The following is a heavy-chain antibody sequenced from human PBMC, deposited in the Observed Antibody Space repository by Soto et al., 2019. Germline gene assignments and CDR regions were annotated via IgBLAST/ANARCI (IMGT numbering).Heavy chain of an antibody. Sequence: GGSLRLSCAASGFTFSDYYMSWIRQAPGKGLEWVSYISSSGSTIYYADSVKGRFTISRDNAKNSLYLQMNSLRAEDTAVYYCARDPRGYSGYEYRFDPWGQGTLVTVSS. CDR1: GFTFSDYY. CDR2: ISSSGSTI. V-gene: IGHV3-11*01. D-gene: IGHD5-12*01. J-gene: IGHJ5*02. CDR3: ARDPRGYSGYEYRFDP.